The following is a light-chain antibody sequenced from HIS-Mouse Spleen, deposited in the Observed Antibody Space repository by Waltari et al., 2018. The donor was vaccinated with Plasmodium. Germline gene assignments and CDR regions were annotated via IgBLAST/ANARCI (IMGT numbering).Light chain of an antibody. J-gene: IGLJ3*02. CDR3: CSYAGSSTWV. Sequence: QSALTQPASVSGSPGQSITIPCPGTSSDVGSYNLVSWYQQHQGKAPKRMIYEGSKRPSGVSNRFSGSKSGNTASLTISGLQAEDEADYYCCSYAGSSTWVFGGGTKLTVL. CDR2: EGS. CDR1: SSDVGSYNL. V-gene: IGLV2-23*01.